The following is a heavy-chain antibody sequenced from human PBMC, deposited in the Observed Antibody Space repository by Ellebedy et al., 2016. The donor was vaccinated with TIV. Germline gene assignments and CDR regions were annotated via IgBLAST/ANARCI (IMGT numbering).Heavy chain of an antibody. CDR2: ISSSSSYL. CDR3: ARDRHYDILTGALPPDY. CDR1: GFTFSSYS. V-gene: IGHV3-21*01. J-gene: IGHJ4*02. D-gene: IGHD3-9*01. Sequence: GESLKISCAASGFTFSSYSMNWVRQAPGTGLEWVSSISSSSSYLYYADSVQGRFTISGDNAKNSLYLQMNSLRAEDTAVYYCARDRHYDILTGALPPDYWGQGTLVTVSS.